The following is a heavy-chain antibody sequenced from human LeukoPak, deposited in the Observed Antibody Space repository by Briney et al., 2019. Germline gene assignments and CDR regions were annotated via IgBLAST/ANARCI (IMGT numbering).Heavy chain of an antibody. CDR2: IRSDGSNK. CDR3: ANFLKAPDCTNGVCRGY. CDR1: GFTFSTSG. D-gene: IGHD2-8*01. V-gene: IGHV3-30*02. J-gene: IGHJ4*02. Sequence: GGSRRLSCAASGFTFSTSGIHWGRQAPAKGLDGVAFIRSDGSNKDYACSVKGRFTTSTTNSKNTLYLQLHSLRVEDTAVYYRANFLKAPDCTNGVCRGYRGQGTLVTVSS.